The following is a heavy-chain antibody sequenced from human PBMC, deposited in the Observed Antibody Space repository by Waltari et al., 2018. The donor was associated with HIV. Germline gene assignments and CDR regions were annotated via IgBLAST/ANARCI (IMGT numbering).Heavy chain of an antibody. D-gene: IGHD5-18*01. CDR2: IYTSGTT. Sequence: QVQLQESGPRPVKPSQTLSLTCTVSGGSIRRGSYSWSWIRQPAGKGLEWIGRIYTSGTTTYNPSLKSRVTISIDTSKNQFSLNLSSVTAADTAVYYCARDVGVQGWLNDIWNFDVWGRGTLVTVSS. V-gene: IGHV4-61*02. J-gene: IGHJ2*01. CDR1: GGSIRRGSYS. CDR3: ARDVGVQGWLNDIWNFDV.